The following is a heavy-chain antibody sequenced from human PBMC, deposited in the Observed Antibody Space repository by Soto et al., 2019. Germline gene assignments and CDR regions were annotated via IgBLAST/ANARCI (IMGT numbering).Heavy chain of an antibody. CDR3: ARRGSGSYYDY. J-gene: IGHJ4*02. CDR2: ISGSGGST. D-gene: IGHD1-26*01. Sequence: EVQLLESGGGLVQPGGSLRLSCAASGFTFSRYAMMWVRQAPVKGLEWVSAISGSGGSTYYADSVKGRFTISRDNSKNTLYLQMNSLRAEDTAVYYCARRGSGSYYDYWGQGTLVTVSS. V-gene: IGHV3-23*01. CDR1: GFTFSRYA.